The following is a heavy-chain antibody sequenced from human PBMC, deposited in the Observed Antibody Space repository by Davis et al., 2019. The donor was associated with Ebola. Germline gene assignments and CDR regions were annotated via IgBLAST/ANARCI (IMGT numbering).Heavy chain of an antibody. CDR2: IYSGGST. V-gene: IGHV3-66*01. CDR1: GFTVSSNY. Sequence: GESLKISCAASGFTVSSNYMSWVRQAPGKGLEWVSVIYSGGSTYYADSVKGRFTISRDNSKNTLYLQMNSLRAEDTAVYYCASTPAGSSWYGWGYWGQGTLVTVSS. D-gene: IGHD6-13*01. J-gene: IGHJ4*02. CDR3: ASTPAGSSWYGWGY.